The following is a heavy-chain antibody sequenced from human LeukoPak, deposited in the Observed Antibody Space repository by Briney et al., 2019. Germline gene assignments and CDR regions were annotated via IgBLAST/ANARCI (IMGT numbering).Heavy chain of an antibody. Sequence: GGSLRLSCAASGFTFSSYAMSWVRQAPGKGLEWVSAISGSGGSTYYADSVKGRFTISRDNSKNTRYLQMNSLRAEDTAVYYCAKAKSKLVPAASALDYWGQGTLVTVSS. J-gene: IGHJ4*02. CDR2: ISGSGGST. CDR3: AKAKSKLVPAASALDY. D-gene: IGHD2-2*01. V-gene: IGHV3-23*01. CDR1: GFTFSSYA.